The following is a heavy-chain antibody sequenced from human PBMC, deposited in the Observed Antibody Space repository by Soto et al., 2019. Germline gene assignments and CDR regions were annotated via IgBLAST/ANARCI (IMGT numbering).Heavy chain of an antibody. D-gene: IGHD3-10*01. CDR1: GGSISSGDYY. J-gene: IGHJ4*02. CDR3: AREEGLDRSYYYGSGSIFGPIDY. CDR2: IYYSGST. V-gene: IGHV4-30-4*01. Sequence: SETLSLTCPVSGGSISSGDYYWSWIRQPPGKGLEWIGYIYYSGSTYYNPSLKSRVAISVDTSKNQFSLKLSSVTAADTAVYYCAREEGLDRSYYYGSGSIFGPIDYWGQGTLVTVSS.